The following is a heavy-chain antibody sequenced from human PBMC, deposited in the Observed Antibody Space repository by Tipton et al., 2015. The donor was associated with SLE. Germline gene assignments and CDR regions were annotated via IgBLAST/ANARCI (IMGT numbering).Heavy chain of an antibody. V-gene: IGHV3-11*04. Sequence: SLRLSCATSGFTFSDYSMSWIRQSPGKGLEWISYISSSGTTKYYADSVKGRFTVSRDNADASLFLQMHSLRAEDTAVYYCATSIAAVWGQGALVTVSS. CDR1: GFTFSDYS. CDR2: ISSSGTTK. D-gene: IGHD6-13*01. CDR3: ATSIAAV. J-gene: IGHJ4*02.